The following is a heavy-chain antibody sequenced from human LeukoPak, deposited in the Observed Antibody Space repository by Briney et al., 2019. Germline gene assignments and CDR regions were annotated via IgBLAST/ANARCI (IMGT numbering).Heavy chain of an antibody. V-gene: IGHV1-69-2*01. Sequence: ASVKVPCKVSGYTFTDYYMHRVQQAPGKGLEWMGLVDPEDGETIYAEKFRGRVTITADTSTDTAYMELSSLRSEDTAVYYCATYWELLGNLAFDYWGPGTLVTVSS. CDR2: VDPEDGET. J-gene: IGHJ4*02. D-gene: IGHD1-26*01. CDR1: GYTFTDYY. CDR3: ATYWELLGNLAFDY.